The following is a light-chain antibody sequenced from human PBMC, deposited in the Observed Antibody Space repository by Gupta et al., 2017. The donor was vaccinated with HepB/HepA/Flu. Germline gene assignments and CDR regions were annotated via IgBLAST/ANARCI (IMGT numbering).Light chain of an antibody. V-gene: IGLV2-8*01. J-gene: IGLJ2*01. CDR3: SSYAGSNNLI. CDR2: EVS. CDR1: SSDVGGYNY. Sequence: SASGSPGQSVTISCTGTSSDVGGYNYVSWYQQHPGKAPNLMIYEVSKRPSGVPDRFSGSKSGNTASLTVSGLQAEDEADYYCSSYAGSNNLIFGGGTKLTVL.